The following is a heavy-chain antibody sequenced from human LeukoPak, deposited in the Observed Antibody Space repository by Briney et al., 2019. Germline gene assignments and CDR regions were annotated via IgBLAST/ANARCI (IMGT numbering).Heavy chain of an antibody. CDR3: AKGQEWELPSYFDY. CDR1: RFTFSSYA. D-gene: IGHD1-26*01. CDR2: IRGSGGST. J-gene: IGHJ4*02. Sequence: PGGSLRLSCVDSRFTFSSYAMSWVRQAPGQGLEWVSGIRGSGGSTYYADSVKGRFTISRDNSKNTLYLQMNSLRAEDTAVYYCAKGQEWELPSYFDYWGQGTLVTVSS. V-gene: IGHV3-23*01.